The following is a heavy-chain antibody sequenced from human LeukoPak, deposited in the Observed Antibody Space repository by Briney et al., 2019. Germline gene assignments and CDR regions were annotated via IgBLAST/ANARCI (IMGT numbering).Heavy chain of an antibody. CDR1: GGSISSSSYY. J-gene: IGHJ4*02. CDR3: ARKRITIFGVVINFDY. D-gene: IGHD3-3*01. Sequence: SETLSLTCTVSGGSISSSSYYWGWIRQPPGKGLEWIGSIYYSGSTYYNPSLKSRVTISVDTSKNQFSLKLSSVTAADTAVYYCARKRITIFGVVINFDYWGQGTLVTVSS. CDR2: IYYSGST. V-gene: IGHV4-39*01.